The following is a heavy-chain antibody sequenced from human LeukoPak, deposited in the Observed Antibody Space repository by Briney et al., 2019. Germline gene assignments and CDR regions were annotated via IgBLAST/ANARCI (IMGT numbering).Heavy chain of an antibody. CDR1: GFTFSGSA. D-gene: IGHD4-17*01. CDR3: TRRGLATGDY. CDR2: IRSKANSYAT. V-gene: IGHV3-73*01. Sequence: GGSLRLSCAASGFTFSGSAMHLVRQASGKGLEWVGRIRSKANSYATAYAASVKGRFTISRDDSKNTAYLQMNSLKTEDTAVYYCTRRGLATGDYWGQGTLVTVSS. J-gene: IGHJ4*02.